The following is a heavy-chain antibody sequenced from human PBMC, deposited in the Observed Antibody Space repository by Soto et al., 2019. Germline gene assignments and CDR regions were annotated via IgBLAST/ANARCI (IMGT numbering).Heavy chain of an antibody. D-gene: IGHD2-15*01. J-gene: IGHJ2*01. CDR3: AKDGGPPGTRDLYFDL. CDR2: ISKTGGST. CDR1: GFTFSSYA. V-gene: IGHV3-23*01. Sequence: EVQLLESGGGLVQPGGSLRLSCAASGFTFSSYAMSWVRQAPGKGLEWVSGISKTGGSTYFADSVKGRFTISRDNSRNTLSLQMNSLRAEDTAVYYCAKDGGPPGTRDLYFDLWGRGTLVTVSS.